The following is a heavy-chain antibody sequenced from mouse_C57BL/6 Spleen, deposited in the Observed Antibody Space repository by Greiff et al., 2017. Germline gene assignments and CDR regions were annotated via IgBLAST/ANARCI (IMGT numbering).Heavy chain of an antibody. CDR1: GYTFTSYW. Sequence: QVQLKQPGAELVMPGASVKLSCKASGYTFTSYWMPWVKQRPGQGLEWIGAIDPSDSYTNYKQKFKGKSTLAVDKSSSTAYMQLSSLTSEDSAVYYCARRTTVVSYYEMDYWGQGTSVTVSS. J-gene: IGHJ4*01. CDR3: ARRTTVVSYYEMDY. V-gene: IGHV1-69*01. CDR2: IDPSDSYT. D-gene: IGHD1-1*01.